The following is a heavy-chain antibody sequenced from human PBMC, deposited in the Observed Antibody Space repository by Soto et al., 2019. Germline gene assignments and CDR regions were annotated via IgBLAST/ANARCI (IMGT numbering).Heavy chain of an antibody. Sequence: EVQLVESGGGLVQPGGSLRLSCAASGFTVSSNYMSWVRQAPGKGLEWVSVIYSGGSTYYADSVKGRFTISRHNSKNTLYLQMNSLRAEDTAVYYCALYSRGYSYGYFDYWGQGTQVTVSS. CDR2: IYSGGST. D-gene: IGHD5-18*01. CDR3: ALYSRGYSYGYFDY. J-gene: IGHJ4*02. CDR1: GFTVSSNY. V-gene: IGHV3-53*04.